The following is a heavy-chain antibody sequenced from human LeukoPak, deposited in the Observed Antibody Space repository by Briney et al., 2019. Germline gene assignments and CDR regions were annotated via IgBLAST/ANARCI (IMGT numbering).Heavy chain of an antibody. CDR1: GFGFSVYW. V-gene: IGHV3-74*01. J-gene: IGHJ6*03. Sequence: GGSLRLSCAASGFGFSVYWMHWVRQAPGKGLVWVAHINEDGTSASHADSVKGRFTISRDNSKNTVLLQMNSLSPDDTAVYYCVGSPTYYYMDVWGKGTTVTVSS. CDR2: INEDGTSA. CDR3: VGSPTYYYMDV. D-gene: IGHD3-10*01.